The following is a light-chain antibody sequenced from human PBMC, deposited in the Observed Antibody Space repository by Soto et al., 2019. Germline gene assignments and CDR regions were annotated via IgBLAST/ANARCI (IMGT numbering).Light chain of an antibody. CDR1: QSLSSNF. V-gene: IGKV3-20*01. CDR2: DSS. Sequence: EIVLTQSPATLSLSPGERATLSCRASQSLSSNFLAWYQQKPGQPPRLLIYDSSTRATGFPDRFSGSGSGTDFTLTISRLEPEDFAVYYCQQYGSPGTFGQGTKVDI. J-gene: IGKJ1*01. CDR3: QQYGSPGT.